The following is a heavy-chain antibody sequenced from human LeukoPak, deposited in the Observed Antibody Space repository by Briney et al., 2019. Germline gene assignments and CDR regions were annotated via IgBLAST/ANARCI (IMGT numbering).Heavy chain of an antibody. CDR2: IKSDGRT. D-gene: IGHD3-22*01. Sequence: GGSLRLSCAAAGFTFSNYWMHWVRQAPGKGLVWASRIKSDGRTNYADSVKGRFTIPRDNAKNTVSLQMNSLRAEDTGVYYCARAPSEIGGYYPEYFRHWGQGTLVTVSS. J-gene: IGHJ1*01. CDR3: ARAPSEIGGYYPEYFRH. V-gene: IGHV3-74*01. CDR1: GFTFSNYW.